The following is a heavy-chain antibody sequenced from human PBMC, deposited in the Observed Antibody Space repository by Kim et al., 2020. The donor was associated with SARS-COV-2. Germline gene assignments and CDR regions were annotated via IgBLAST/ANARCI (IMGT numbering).Heavy chain of an antibody. V-gene: IGHV4-39*01. CDR2: IYYSGST. CDR1: GGSISSSDYY. CDR3: AIHLRNWYFDL. J-gene: IGHJ2*01. Sequence: SETLSLTCSVSGGSISSSDYYWGWIRQPPGKGLEWIATIYYSGSTYYNPSLKGRVTISVDTSKKQFSLRLSSVTAADAAVYYCAIHLRNWYFDLWGRGTL.